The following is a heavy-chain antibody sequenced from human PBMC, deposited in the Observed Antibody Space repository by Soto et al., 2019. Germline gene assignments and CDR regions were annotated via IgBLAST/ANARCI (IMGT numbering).Heavy chain of an antibody. CDR2: ISGSGDST. CDR1: GFTFSNYA. Sequence: EVQLLESGGGLVQPGGTLRLSCSASGFTFSNYAMRWVRQAPGKGLEWVSGISGSGDSTYYADSVKGRVTISRDNDKSTLYLQLNGLRAEDTAVYYCAKIDGEEQLVTYYYYYAMDVW. D-gene: IGHD6-13*01. J-gene: IGHJ6*01. CDR3: AKIDGEEQLVTYYYYYAMDV. V-gene: IGHV3-23*01.